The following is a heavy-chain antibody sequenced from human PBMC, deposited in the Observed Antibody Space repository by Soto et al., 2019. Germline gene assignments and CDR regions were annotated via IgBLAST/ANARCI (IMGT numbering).Heavy chain of an antibody. CDR1: GFTFSSYG. CDR2: IWYDGSNK. CDR3: TRELSGMDV. Sequence: QVQLVESGGGVVQPGRSLRLSCAASGFTFSSYGMHWVRQAPGKGLEWVAVIWYDGSNKYYADSVKGRFTISRDNSKNTLYLQMNSLRAEDTAVYYCTRELSGMDVWVQGTTVTVSS. J-gene: IGHJ6*02. V-gene: IGHV3-33*01.